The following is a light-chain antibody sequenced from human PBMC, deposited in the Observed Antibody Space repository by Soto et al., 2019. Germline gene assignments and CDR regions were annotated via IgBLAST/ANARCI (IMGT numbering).Light chain of an antibody. J-gene: IGKJ5*01. CDR1: RSISTY. Sequence: EIVMTQSPATLSVSPGERATLSCRASRSISTYLAWYQQIPGQAPRLLIYGASTRATGIPARFSGSGSGTEFTLSINSLQSEDFAVYYCQQYNNWPITFGQGTRLEIK. V-gene: IGKV3-15*01. CDR3: QQYNNWPIT. CDR2: GAS.